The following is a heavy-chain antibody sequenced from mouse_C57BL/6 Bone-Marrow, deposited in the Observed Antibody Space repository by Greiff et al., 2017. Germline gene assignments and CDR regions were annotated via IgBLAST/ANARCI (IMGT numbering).Heavy chain of an antibody. Sequence: EVKLMESGGDLVKPGGSLKLSCAASGFTFSSYGMSWVRQTPDKRLEWVATISSGGSYTYYPDSVKGRFTISRDNAKNTLYLQMSSLKCEDTAMYYCADFLDYWGQGTTLTVSS. J-gene: IGHJ2*01. CDR1: GFTFSSYG. CDR2: ISSGGSYT. V-gene: IGHV5-6*01. CDR3: ADFLDY.